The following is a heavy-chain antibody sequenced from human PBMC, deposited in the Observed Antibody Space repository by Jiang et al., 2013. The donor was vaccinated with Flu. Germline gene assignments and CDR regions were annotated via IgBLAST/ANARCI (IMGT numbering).Heavy chain of an antibody. Sequence: FTSYWIGWVRQMPGKGLEWMGIIYPGDSDTRYSPSFQGQVTISADKSISTAYLQWSSLKASDTAMYYCARVGYYYDSSGSPFYFDYWGQGTLVTVSS. CDR2: IYPGDSDT. CDR3: ARVGYYYDSSGSPFYFDY. J-gene: IGHJ4*02. CDR1: FTSYW. D-gene: IGHD3-22*01. V-gene: IGHV5-51*01.